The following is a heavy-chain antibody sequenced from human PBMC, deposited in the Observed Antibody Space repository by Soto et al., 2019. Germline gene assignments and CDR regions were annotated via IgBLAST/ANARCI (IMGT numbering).Heavy chain of an antibody. CDR3: ARARIGPGSGSPNWFDH. D-gene: IGHD3-10*01. V-gene: IGHV1-18*01. CDR1: GYTFTSYG. Sequence: SVKVSCKASGYTFTSYGISWVRQAPGQGLEWMGWISAYNGNTNYAQKLQGRVTMTTDTSTSTAYMELRSLRSDDTAVYYCARARIGPGSGSPNWFDHLGQGTLASDS. J-gene: IGHJ5*02. CDR2: ISAYNGNT.